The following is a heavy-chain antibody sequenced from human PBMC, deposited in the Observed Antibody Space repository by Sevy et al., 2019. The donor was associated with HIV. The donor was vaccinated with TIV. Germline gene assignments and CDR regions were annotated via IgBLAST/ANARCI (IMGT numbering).Heavy chain of an antibody. CDR2: IREDGSQS. CDR1: GFSFSRYW. J-gene: IGHJ4*02. V-gene: IGHV3-7*01. D-gene: IGHD2-2*01. Sequence: GGSLRLSCVASGFSFSRYWMHWVRQTPKKGLEWVARIREDGSQSWYVDSVKGRFTISRDDAKNSLYLQMNSLGADDTAVYYCARDPDTSNKIDYWGQGTMVTVSS. CDR3: ARDPDTSNKIDY.